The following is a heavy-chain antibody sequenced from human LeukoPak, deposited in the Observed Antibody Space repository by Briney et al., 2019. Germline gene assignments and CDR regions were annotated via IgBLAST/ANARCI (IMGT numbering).Heavy chain of an antibody. D-gene: IGHD1-26*01. Sequence: GGSLRPSCAASGFTFSSYSMNWVRQAPGKGLERVSSISSSSSYIYYADSVKGRFTISRDNAKNSLYLQMNSLRAEDTAVYYCARTSFAPQGGSYYVFDYWGQGTLVTVSS. J-gene: IGHJ4*02. CDR3: ARTSFAPQGGSYYVFDY. V-gene: IGHV3-21*01. CDR2: ISSSSSYI. CDR1: GFTFSSYS.